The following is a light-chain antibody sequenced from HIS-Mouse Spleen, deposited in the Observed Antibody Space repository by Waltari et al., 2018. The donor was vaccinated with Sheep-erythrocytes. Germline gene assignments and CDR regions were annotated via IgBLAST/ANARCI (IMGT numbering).Light chain of an antibody. J-gene: IGKJ4*01. V-gene: IGKV1-5*03. CDR2: KAS. CDR3: QQYNSYPLT. Sequence: DIQMTQSPSTLSASVGDRVTITCRASQSISSWLAWYQQKPGKAPKLLIYKASSLESGVPSRFRGSGSGTEVTLTISSLQPDDFATYYFQQYNSYPLTFGGGTKVEIK. CDR1: QSISSW.